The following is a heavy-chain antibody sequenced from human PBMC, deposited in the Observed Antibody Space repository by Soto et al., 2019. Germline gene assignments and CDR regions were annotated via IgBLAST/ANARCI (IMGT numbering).Heavy chain of an antibody. J-gene: IGHJ6*02. Sequence: QVQLVQSGDEVRKPGSSVKVSCKASGYIFVNYGIAWVRQAPGQGLEWMGWISPYSGNTHYASKVQGRLTMTTDTSSNSPYIDLASLTSDDTASHYCAMVFTFVTPSPLDVGGQGTTISFSS. CDR1: GYIFVNYG. CDR3: AMVFTFVTPSPLDV. D-gene: IGHD3-22*01. CDR2: ISPYSGNT. V-gene: IGHV1-18*01.